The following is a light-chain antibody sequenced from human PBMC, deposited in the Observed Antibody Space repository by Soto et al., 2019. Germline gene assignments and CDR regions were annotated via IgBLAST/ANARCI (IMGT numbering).Light chain of an antibody. Sequence: DLPMTQSPSSLSASVGDRVTITCRASQVIDNYLAWYQQQPGKVPRLLIYAGSILETGVPSRFTGSGSGTDFTLTIPSLEPEDVATYYCQKYNSAPWTFGQGTKVEIK. V-gene: IGKV1-27*01. CDR1: QVIDNY. J-gene: IGKJ1*01. CDR3: QKYNSAPWT. CDR2: AGS.